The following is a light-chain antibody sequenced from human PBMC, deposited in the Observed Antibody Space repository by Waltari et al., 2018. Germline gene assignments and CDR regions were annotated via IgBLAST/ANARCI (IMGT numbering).Light chain of an antibody. J-gene: IGLJ3*02. Sequence: QSVLTQPPSVSAAPGQKVTISCSGSSSNIGTHYVSWYQQLPGTAPQLLIYDKNQRPSGIPDRCSGSKSGTSATLGITGLQTGDEADYYCGTWDSSLSAGGVFGGGTKLTVL. V-gene: IGLV1-51*01. CDR1: SSNIGTHY. CDR2: DKN. CDR3: GTWDSSLSAGGV.